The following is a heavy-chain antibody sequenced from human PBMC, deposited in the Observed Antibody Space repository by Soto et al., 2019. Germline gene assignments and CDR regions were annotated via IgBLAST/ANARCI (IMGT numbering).Heavy chain of an antibody. Sequence: SETLSLTCTVSGGSISSSSYYWGWIRQPPGKGLEWIGSIYYSGSTYYNPSLKSRVTISVDTSKNQFSLKLSSVTAADTAVYYCARLIWERTRVVPAATYYFDYWGQGTLVTVSS. V-gene: IGHV4-39*01. J-gene: IGHJ4*02. CDR2: IYYSGST. CDR3: ARLIWERTRVVPAATYYFDY. D-gene: IGHD2-2*01. CDR1: GGSISSSSYY.